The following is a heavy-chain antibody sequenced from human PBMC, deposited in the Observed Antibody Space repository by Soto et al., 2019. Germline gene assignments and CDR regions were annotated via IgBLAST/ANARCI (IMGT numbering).Heavy chain of an antibody. CDR1: GFTFSSHA. Sequence: PGGSLRLSCAASGFTFSSHAMSWVRQAPGKGLEWVSAISGSGGSTYYEDSVKGRFTFSRDNSKNTLYLQMNSLRAEDMAVYYCAKSKSYYVSSGYYGYYYYSMYVWGQVTTVTVSS. J-gene: IGHJ6*02. CDR3: AKSKSYYVSSGYYGYYYYSMYV. CDR2: ISGSGGST. V-gene: IGHV3-23*01. D-gene: IGHD3-22*01.